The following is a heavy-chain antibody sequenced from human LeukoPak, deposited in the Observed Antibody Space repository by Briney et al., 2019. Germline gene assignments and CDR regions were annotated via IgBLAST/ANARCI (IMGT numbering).Heavy chain of an antibody. CDR2: IRYDGSNK. J-gene: IGHJ6*03. CDR3: IRSTSLYYYMDV. D-gene: IGHD2-2*01. V-gene: IGHV3-30*02. Sequence: PGGSLRLSCAASGFTFSSYGMHWVRQAPGKGLEWVAFIRYDGSNKYYADSVKGRFTISRDNSKNTLYLQMNSLKTEDTAVYYCIRSTSLYYYMDVWGKGTTVTVSS. CDR1: GFTFSSYG.